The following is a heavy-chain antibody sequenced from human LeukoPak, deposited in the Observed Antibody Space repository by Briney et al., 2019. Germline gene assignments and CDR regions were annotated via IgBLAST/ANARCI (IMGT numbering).Heavy chain of an antibody. J-gene: IGHJ4*02. D-gene: IGHD3-16*02. CDR3: ARDINDYVWGSYRGVD. V-gene: IGHV4-34*01. Sequence: SETLSLTCAVYGGSFSGYYWSWIRQPPGKGLEWIGEINHSGSTNYNPSLKSRVTISVDTSKNQFSLKLSSVTAADTAVYYCARDINDYVWGSYRGVDWGQGTLVTVSS. CDR1: GGSFSGYY. CDR2: INHSGST.